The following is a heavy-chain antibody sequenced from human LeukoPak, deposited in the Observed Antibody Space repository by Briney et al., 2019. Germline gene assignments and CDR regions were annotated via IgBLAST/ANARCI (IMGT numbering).Heavy chain of an antibody. CDR2: IRYDGSNK. V-gene: IGHV3-30*02. CDR3: ARTRGYSGYDQYFDY. CDR1: GFTFSNYG. D-gene: IGHD5-12*01. Sequence: GGSLRLSCAASGFTFSNYGMHWVRQAPGKGLEWVAFIRYDGSNKYYADSVKGRFTISRDNSKNTLYLQMNSLRAEDTAVYYCARTRGYSGYDQYFDYWGQGTLVTVSS. J-gene: IGHJ4*02.